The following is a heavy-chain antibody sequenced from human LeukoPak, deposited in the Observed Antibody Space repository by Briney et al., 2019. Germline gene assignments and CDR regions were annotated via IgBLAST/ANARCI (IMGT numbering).Heavy chain of an antibody. D-gene: IGHD3-22*01. Sequence: ASVTVSCKASGYTFTRYYMHWVRQAPGQGLAWMGIINHSGGSTSQAPKFQGRVTMTRDTSTSTVYMELSSLRSEDTAVYYCARALYDSSGAWGQGTLVTVSS. CDR2: INHSGGST. CDR3: ARALYDSSGA. J-gene: IGHJ5*02. CDR1: GYTFTRYY. V-gene: IGHV1-46*01.